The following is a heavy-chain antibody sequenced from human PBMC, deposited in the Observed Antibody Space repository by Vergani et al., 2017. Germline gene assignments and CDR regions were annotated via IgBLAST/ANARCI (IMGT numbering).Heavy chain of an antibody. CDR2: ISAYNGNT. Sequence: QVQLVQSGAEVKKPGASVKVSCKASGYTFTSYGISWVRQAPGQGLEWMGWISAYNGNTNYAQKLQGRVTMTTDTSTSTAYMELRSLRSDDTAVYYCARAYISKRGGGYFDWLSYRGYFDYWGQGTLVTVSS. V-gene: IGHV1-18*01. D-gene: IGHD3-9*01. J-gene: IGHJ4*02. CDR1: GYTFTSYG. CDR3: ARAYISKRGGGYFDWLSYRGYFDY.